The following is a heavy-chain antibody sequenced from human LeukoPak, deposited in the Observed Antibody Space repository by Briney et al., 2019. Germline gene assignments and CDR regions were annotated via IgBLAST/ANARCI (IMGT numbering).Heavy chain of an antibody. J-gene: IGHJ6*02. D-gene: IGHD6-19*01. Sequence: APVKVSCKASGYTLTGYCMHWVRQAPGQGLEWMGWINPNSGGTNYAQKFQGSVTMTRDTSMSTVYMELSRLRSDDTAVYYCARDLASGWPPDGMDVWGQGTTVTVSS. CDR1: GYTLTGYC. CDR3: ARDLASGWPPDGMDV. V-gene: IGHV1-2*02. CDR2: INPNSGGT.